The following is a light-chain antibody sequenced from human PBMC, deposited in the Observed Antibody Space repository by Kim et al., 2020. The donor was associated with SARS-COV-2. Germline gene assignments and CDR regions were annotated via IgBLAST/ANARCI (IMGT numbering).Light chain of an antibody. V-gene: IGKV1-13*02. Sequence: AIQLAQSPSSLSASVGDRVTITCRASQGIGTSLAWYRQRPGKAPQLLMEGTSTLESGVPSGFTGSGSGTDFILTIRSLQPEDFATYYCQQFKSFPPTFGQGTKVDIK. CDR2: GTS. CDR3: QQFKSFPPT. CDR1: QGIGTS. J-gene: IGKJ1*01.